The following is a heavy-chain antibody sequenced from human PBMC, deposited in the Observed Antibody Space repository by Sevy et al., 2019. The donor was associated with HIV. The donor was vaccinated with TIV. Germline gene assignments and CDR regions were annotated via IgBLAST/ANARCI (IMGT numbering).Heavy chain of an antibody. V-gene: IGHV3-30*02. J-gene: IGHJ4*02. CDR2: IRYDGSNK. D-gene: IGHD3-16*01. CDR1: GFTFSSYG. CDR3: AKGPSPMITFGGVADY. Sequence: GESLKISCAASGFTFSSYGMHWVRQAPGKGLEWVAFIRYDGSNKYYADSVKGRFTISRDNSKKTLYLKMNSLRAEDTAVYYCAKGPSPMITFGGVADYWVQGTLVTVSS.